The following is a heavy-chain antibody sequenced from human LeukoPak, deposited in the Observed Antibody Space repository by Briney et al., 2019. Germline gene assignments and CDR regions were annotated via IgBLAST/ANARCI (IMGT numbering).Heavy chain of an antibody. CDR2: INTNTGNP. Sequence: ASVKVSCKASGYTFTSYAMNWVRQAPGQGLERMGWINTNTGNPTYAQGFTGRFVFSLDTSVSTAYLQISSLKAEDTAVYYCARGPYGSGSRRHDYWGQGTLVTVSS. V-gene: IGHV7-4-1*02. D-gene: IGHD3-10*01. CDR3: ARGPYGSGSRRHDY. CDR1: GYTFTSYA. J-gene: IGHJ4*02.